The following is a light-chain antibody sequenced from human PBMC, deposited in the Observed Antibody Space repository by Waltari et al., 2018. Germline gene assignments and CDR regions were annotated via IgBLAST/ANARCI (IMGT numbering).Light chain of an antibody. Sequence: AIRITQSPSSLPASTGDRVTITCRASQGISSYLAWYQQKPGKAPKVLIYAASTLQSGVPSRFSGSGSGTDFTLTISCLQSEDFAIYYCQQYHAYSWAFGQGTKVEVK. V-gene: IGKV1-8*01. CDR2: AAS. CDR3: QQYHAYSWA. CDR1: QGISSY. J-gene: IGKJ1*01.